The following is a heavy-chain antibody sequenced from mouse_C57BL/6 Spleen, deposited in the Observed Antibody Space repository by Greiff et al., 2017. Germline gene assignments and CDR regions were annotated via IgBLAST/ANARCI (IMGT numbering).Heavy chain of an antibody. CDR3: ASSRDYGNLAY. CDR2: IYPGDGDT. J-gene: IGHJ2*01. D-gene: IGHD2-1*01. CDR1: GYAFSSSW. V-gene: IGHV1-82*01. Sequence: QVQLQQSGPELVKPGASVKISCKASGYAFSSSWMNWVKQRPGKGLEWIGRIYPGDGDTNYNGKFKGKATLTADKSSSTAYMQLSSLTSEDSAIYFCASSRDYGNLAYWGQGTMVTVSS.